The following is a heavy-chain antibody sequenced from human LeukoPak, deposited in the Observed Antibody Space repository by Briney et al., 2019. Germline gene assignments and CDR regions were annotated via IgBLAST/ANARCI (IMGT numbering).Heavy chain of an antibody. V-gene: IGHV3-74*01. Sequence: GGSLRLSCAGSGFSFTGYWTHWVRQTPGKALVWISRLYSDGRSLTYADSVKGRFTISRDNAKNMLYLQMNSLRADDTGVYYCARGRGLGEFAVASFDSWGRGTLVTVSS. CDR3: ARGRGLGEFAVASFDS. CDR1: GFSFTGYW. D-gene: IGHD6-19*01. J-gene: IGHJ4*02. CDR2: LYSDGRSL.